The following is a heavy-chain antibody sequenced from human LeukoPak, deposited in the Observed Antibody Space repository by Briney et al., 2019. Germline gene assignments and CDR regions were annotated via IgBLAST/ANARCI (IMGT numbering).Heavy chain of an antibody. CDR2: IYPGDSDT. Sequence: GESLKISCKGSGYSFSDYWIGWVRQMPGKGLEWMGIIYPGDSDTRYSPSFQGQVTISADKSISTAYLQWNSLKASDTAMYYCAIRYSGSYNDYWGQGTLVTVSS. J-gene: IGHJ4*02. V-gene: IGHV5-51*01. D-gene: IGHD1-26*01. CDR3: AIRYSGSYNDY. CDR1: GYSFSDYW.